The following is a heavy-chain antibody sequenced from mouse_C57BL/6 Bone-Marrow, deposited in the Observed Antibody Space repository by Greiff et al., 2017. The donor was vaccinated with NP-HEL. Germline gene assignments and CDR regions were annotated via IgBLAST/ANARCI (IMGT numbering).Heavy chain of an antibody. CDR2: IYPGSGST. CDR3: ARTGTVGNYFDY. CDR1: GYTFTSYW. Sequence: VQLQQPGAELVKPGASVKMSCKASGYTFTSYWITWVKQRPGQGLEWIGDIYPGSGSTNYNEKFKSKATLTVDTSSSTAYMQLSSLTSEDSAVYYCARTGTVGNYFDYWGQGTTLTVSS. D-gene: IGHD4-1*01. V-gene: IGHV1-55*01. J-gene: IGHJ2*01.